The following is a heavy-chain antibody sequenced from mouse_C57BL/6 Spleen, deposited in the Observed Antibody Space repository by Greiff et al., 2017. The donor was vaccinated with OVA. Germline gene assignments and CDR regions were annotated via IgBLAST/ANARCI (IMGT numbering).Heavy chain of an antibody. CDR1: GYTFTGYG. Sequence: QVQLKQPGAELVRPGASVTLSCKASGYTFTGYGMHWVKQTPVQGLEWIGDIDPSASCTAYNQKFKGKATLTVDTSSSTAYMQLSSLTSDDSAVYYCARGRRNAMDYWGQGTSVTVSS. CDR2: IDPSASCT. D-gene: IGHD1-1*01. J-gene: IGHJ4*01. V-gene: IGHV1-50*01. CDR3: ARGRRNAMDY.